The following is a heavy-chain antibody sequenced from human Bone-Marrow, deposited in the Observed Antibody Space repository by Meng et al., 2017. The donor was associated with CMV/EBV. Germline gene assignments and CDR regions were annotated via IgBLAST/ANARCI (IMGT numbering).Heavy chain of an antibody. J-gene: IGHJ4*02. CDR1: GGSFSGYY. D-gene: IGHD1-26*01. CDR2: SHHSGST. V-gene: IGHV4-34*01. CDR3: ARELIGDGSLAFDD. Sequence: SETLSLTCAVYGGSFSGYYWSWIRQPPGKGLEWIGYSHHSGSTNYNPSLESRVIISVDTSKNQFSLRLTSVTVADTAVYYGARELIGDGSLAFDDWGQGAMVTVSS.